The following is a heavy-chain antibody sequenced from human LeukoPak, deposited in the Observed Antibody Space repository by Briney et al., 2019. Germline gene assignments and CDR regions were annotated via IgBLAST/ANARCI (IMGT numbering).Heavy chain of an antibody. CDR2: IQYDGNTI. D-gene: IGHD3-22*01. CDR1: GFTYSHNG. Sequence: GGSLRLSCVASGFTYSHNGMHWVRQAPGKGLEWVAFIQYDGNTIFYADSVKGRFTISRDNSKNTLYLQMNSLRAEDTAVYYCAKDPYYYDSSGYDSDPDYWGQGTLVTVSS. J-gene: IGHJ4*02. V-gene: IGHV3-30*02. CDR3: AKDPYYYDSSGYDSDPDY.